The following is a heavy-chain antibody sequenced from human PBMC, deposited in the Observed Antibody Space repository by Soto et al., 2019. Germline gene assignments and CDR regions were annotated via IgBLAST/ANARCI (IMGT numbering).Heavy chain of an antibody. V-gene: IGHV1-18*01. D-gene: IGHD1-26*01. CDR1: GGTFSSYA. J-gene: IGHJ6*02. CDR3: GRSVGLSYGMDV. CDR2: ISAYNGNT. Sequence: ASVKVSCKASGGTFSSYAISWVRQVPGQGLEWMGWISAYNGNTNYAQKLQGRVTMSTDTSTSTAYMELRSLRSDDTAVYYCGRSVGLSYGMDVWGQGTTVTVSS.